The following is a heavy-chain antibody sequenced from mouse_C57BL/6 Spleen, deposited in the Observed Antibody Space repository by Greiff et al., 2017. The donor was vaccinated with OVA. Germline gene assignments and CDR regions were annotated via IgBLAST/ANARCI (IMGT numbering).Heavy chain of an antibody. CDR3: ARTDDYDEGDYYAMDY. D-gene: IGHD2-4*01. CDR1: GYTFTSYW. V-gene: IGHV1-50*01. Sequence: QVQLKQPGAELVKPGASVKLSCKASGYTFTSYWMQWVKQRPGQGLEWIGEIDPSDSYTNYNQKFKGKATLTVDTSSSTAYMQLSSLTSEDSAVYYCARTDDYDEGDYYAMDYWGQGTSVTVSS. CDR2: IDPSDSYT. J-gene: IGHJ4*01.